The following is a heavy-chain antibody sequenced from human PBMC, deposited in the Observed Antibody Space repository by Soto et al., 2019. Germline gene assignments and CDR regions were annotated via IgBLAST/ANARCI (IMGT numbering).Heavy chain of an antibody. CDR2: IHPSGGST. CDR3: ARAYYDFWSGPGHFDY. J-gene: IGHJ4*02. D-gene: IGHD3-3*01. V-gene: IGHV1-46*03. Sequence: ASVKVSCKASGYSFTGNSIHWVRQAPGQGLEWMGWIHPSGGSTTYAQKFQGRVTMTRDTSTSTVYMELSSLRSEDTAVYYCARAYYDFWSGPGHFDYWGQGTLVTVSS. CDR1: GYSFTGNS.